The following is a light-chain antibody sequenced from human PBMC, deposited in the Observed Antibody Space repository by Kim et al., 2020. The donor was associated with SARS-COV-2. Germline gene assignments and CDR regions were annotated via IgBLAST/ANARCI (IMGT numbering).Light chain of an antibody. J-gene: IGKJ4*01. V-gene: IGKV1-NL1*01. CDR1: QGISNS. Sequence: DIQMTKSPSSLSASVGDRVTITCRASQGISNSLVWYQHKSGKAPNLLLYTPSTLHSGVPSRFSGSGSGTDYTLTNSSLQPEDFATYYCQQYYSVPLTFGGGTKLEI. CDR3: QQYYSVPLT. CDR2: TPS.